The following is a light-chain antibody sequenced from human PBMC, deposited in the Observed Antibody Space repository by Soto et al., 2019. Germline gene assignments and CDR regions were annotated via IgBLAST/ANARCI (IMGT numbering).Light chain of an antibody. CDR3: QQSYSTPSIT. CDR2: DVS. J-gene: IGKJ5*01. Sequence: DIQMPQSPSTLSASVVDRVTITCRASQSVSSWLAWYQQKPGKAPKLLIYDVSSLESGVPSRFSGSGSGTDFTLTISSLQPEDFATYYCQQSYSTPSITVGQGTRLEIK. V-gene: IGKV1-39*01. CDR1: QSVSSW.